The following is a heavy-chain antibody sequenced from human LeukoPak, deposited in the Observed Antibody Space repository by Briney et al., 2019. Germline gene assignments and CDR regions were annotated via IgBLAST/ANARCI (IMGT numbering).Heavy chain of an antibody. Sequence: PSETLSLTCTVSGGSISSYYWSWIRQPPRKGLEWIGYIYYRGSTNYNPSLKSRVTISVDTSKNQFSLKVTSMTAADTAVYYCARHLKMAFDSSGYTAFDIWVQGTMVTVSS. CDR2: IYYRGST. V-gene: IGHV4-59*08. J-gene: IGHJ3*02. CDR3: ARHLKMAFDSSGYTAFDI. D-gene: IGHD3-22*01. CDR1: GGSISSYY.